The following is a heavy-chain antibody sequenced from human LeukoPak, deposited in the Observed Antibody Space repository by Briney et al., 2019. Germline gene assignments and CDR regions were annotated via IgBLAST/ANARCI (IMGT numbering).Heavy chain of an antibody. D-gene: IGHD3-22*01. Sequence: SETLSLTCTVTGDSIFTTRYHWGWIRQPPGKGLEWIGSITYSGDTYENPSLESRVIISVDTSKNQFSLKLNSVTAADTAVYYCAAVQYPYYYDGYGMDVWGQGTTVTVSS. CDR1: GDSIFTTRYH. V-gene: IGHV4-39*01. CDR3: AAVQYPYYYDGYGMDV. CDR2: ITYSGDT. J-gene: IGHJ6*02.